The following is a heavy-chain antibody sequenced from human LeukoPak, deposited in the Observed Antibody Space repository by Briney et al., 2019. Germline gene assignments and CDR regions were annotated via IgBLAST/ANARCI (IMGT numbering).Heavy chain of an antibody. D-gene: IGHD2-15*01. CDR3: ARSRCSGGSCYAWGAAFDI. Sequence: GGSLRLSCAASGFTFSSYWMSWVRQAPGKGLEWVANIKQDGSEKYYVDSVKGRFTISRDNAKNSLYLQMNSLRAEDTAVYYCARSRCSGGSCYAWGAAFDIWGQGTMVTVSS. J-gene: IGHJ3*02. CDR1: GFTFSSYW. V-gene: IGHV3-7*03. CDR2: IKQDGSEK.